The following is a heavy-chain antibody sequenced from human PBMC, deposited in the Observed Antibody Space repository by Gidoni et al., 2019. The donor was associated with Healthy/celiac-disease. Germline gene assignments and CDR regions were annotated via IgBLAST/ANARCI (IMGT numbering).Heavy chain of an antibody. Sequence: EVQLVESGGGLVQPGGSLRLSCAASGFTFSSYAMSWVRQAPGKGLEWVSAISGSGGSTYYADSVKGRFTISRDNSKNTLYLQMNSLRAEDTAVYYCAKDPDYGDYWKGDYYFDYWGQGTLVTVSS. J-gene: IGHJ4*02. CDR3: AKDPDYGDYWKGDYYFDY. V-gene: IGHV3-23*04. CDR1: GFTFSSYA. D-gene: IGHD4-17*01. CDR2: ISGSGGST.